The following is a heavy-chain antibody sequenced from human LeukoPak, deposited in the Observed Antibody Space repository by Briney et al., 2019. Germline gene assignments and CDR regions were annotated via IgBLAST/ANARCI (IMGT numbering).Heavy chain of an antibody. CDR3: TREGY. V-gene: IGHV3-49*03. J-gene: IGHJ4*02. CDR2: IRSKAYGGTT. CDR1: GFTFGDYA. Sequence: GGSLRVSCTASGFTFGDYAMSWFPPAPGQGLEWVGFIRSKAYGGTTEYAASVKGRFTISTDDSKSIAYLQMNRLKPDDTAVYYCTREGYWGQGTLVSVSS.